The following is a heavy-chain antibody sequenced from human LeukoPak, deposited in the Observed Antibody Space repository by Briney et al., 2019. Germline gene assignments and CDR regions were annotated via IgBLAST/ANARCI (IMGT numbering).Heavy chain of an antibody. CDR2: IYYSGST. CDR3: ARLHYSSWSFDY. J-gene: IGHJ4*02. V-gene: IGHV4-39*01. D-gene: IGHD6-6*01. CDR1: GGSISSSSYY. Sequence: KASETLSLTCTVSGGSISSSSYYWGWIRQPPGKGLEWIGSIYYSGSTYYNPSLKSRVTISVDTSKNQFSLKLSSVTAADTALYYCARLHYSSWSFDYWGQGTLVTDSS.